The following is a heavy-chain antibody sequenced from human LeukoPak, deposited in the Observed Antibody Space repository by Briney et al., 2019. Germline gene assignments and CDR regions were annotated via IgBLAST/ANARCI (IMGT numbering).Heavy chain of an antibody. J-gene: IGHJ4*02. CDR3: ARVPYGSGSYYLN. V-gene: IGHV3-66*01. D-gene: IGHD3-10*01. Sequence: GGSLRLSCAASGFTFSTYAMSWVRQAPGRGLEWVSVIYSGGSTYYADSVKGRFTISRDNSKNTLYLQMNSLRAEDTAVYYCARVPYGSGSYYLNWGQGTLVTVSS. CDR2: IYSGGST. CDR1: GFTFSTYA.